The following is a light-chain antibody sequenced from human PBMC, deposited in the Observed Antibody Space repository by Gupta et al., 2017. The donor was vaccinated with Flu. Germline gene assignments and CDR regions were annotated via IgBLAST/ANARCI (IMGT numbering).Light chain of an antibody. V-gene: IGLV5-45*01. CDR1: SGINVGASK. Sequence: QAVLTQPASLSASPGASASLTCHLRSGINVGASKIYWYQQQPGSPPQYLLTYKSDSDKQQGSGVPIRFSGSKDASANAGILLISGLQSEDEADYYCVIWHSSAWVFGGGTKLTVL. CDR3: VIWHSSAWV. J-gene: IGLJ2*01. CDR2: YKSDSDK.